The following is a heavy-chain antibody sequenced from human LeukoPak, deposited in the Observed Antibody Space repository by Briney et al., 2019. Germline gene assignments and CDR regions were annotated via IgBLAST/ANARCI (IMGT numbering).Heavy chain of an antibody. D-gene: IGHD3-3*01. J-gene: IGHJ5*02. CDR1: GGSISSSSYY. CDR3: ARPLWSGYSHWFDP. Sequence: SETLSLTCTVSGGSISSSSYYWGWIRQPPGKGLEWIGSIYYSGSTNYNPSLKSRVTISVDTSKNQFSLKLSSVTAADTAVYYCARPLWSGYSHWFDPWGQGTLVTVSS. V-gene: IGHV4-39*07. CDR2: IYYSGST.